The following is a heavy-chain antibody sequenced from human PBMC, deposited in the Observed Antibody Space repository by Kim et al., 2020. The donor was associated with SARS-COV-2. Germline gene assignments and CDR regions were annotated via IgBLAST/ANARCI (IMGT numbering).Heavy chain of an antibody. D-gene: IGHD3-16*01. Sequence: KSRVTISVDTSKNQFSLKLSSVTAADTAVYYCARERIMITFGGSHWYFDLWGRGTLVTVSS. V-gene: IGHV4-59*01. J-gene: IGHJ2*01. CDR3: ARERIMITFGGSHWYFDL.